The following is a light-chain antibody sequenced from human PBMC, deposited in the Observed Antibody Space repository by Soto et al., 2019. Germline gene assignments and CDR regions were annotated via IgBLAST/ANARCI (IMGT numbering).Light chain of an antibody. CDR2: KAS. CDR3: QQYDSTPQT. Sequence: DIQMTQSPSTLSASVGDRVTITCRASQSISSWLAWYQQKPGKAPKLLIYKASNLESGVPSRFSGSGSGTEFPLTISSLRPDDFATYYCQQYDSTPQTFGQGTKVDVK. J-gene: IGKJ1*01. CDR1: QSISSW. V-gene: IGKV1-5*03.